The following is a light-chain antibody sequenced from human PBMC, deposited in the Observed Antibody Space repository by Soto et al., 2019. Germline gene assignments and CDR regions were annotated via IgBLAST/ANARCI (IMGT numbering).Light chain of an antibody. V-gene: IGKV1-39*01. CDR2: ASS. Sequence: DIQMTQSPSSLSASVGHRVTITCRASQNIRNSLNWYQQKPGKAPKFLIYASSTLQSGVPSRFSGSASGTDFSLTISSLQPEDFATYYCLQGYSSPLTFGQGTKVDIK. J-gene: IGKJ1*01. CDR1: QNIRNS. CDR3: LQGYSSPLT.